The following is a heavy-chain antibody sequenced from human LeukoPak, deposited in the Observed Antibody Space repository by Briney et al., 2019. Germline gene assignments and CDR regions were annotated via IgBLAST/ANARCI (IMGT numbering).Heavy chain of an antibody. J-gene: IGHJ4*02. CDR2: FDPEDGET. CDR3: ARGWELLAGDYFDY. CDR1: GYTLTELS. D-gene: IGHD1-26*01. Sequence: GASVKVSCRVSGYTLTELSMHWVRQAPGKGLEWMGGFDPEDGETIYAQKFQGRVTMTEDTSTDTAYMELSSLRAEDTAVYYCARGWELLAGDYFDYWGQGTLVTVSS. V-gene: IGHV1-24*01.